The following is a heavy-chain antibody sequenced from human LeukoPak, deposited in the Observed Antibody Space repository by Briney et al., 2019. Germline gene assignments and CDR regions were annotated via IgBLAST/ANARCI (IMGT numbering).Heavy chain of an antibody. CDR1: GGTFSSYA. CDR3: ARGSGYNYYMDV. Sequence: SVKVSCKASGGTFSSYAISWVRQAPGQGLEWMGGIIPIFGTANYAQKFQGRVTITTDESTSTAYMELSSLRSEDTAVYYCARGSGYNYYMDVWGKGTTVTVFS. D-gene: IGHD1-26*01. V-gene: IGHV1-69*05. J-gene: IGHJ6*03. CDR2: IIPIFGTA.